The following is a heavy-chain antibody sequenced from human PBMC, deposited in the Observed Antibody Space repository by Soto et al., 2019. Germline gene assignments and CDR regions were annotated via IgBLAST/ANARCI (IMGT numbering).Heavy chain of an antibody. Sequence: GGSLRLSCAASGFTFSSYEMMWVRQAPGKGLEWVSYIHINVDTTYYADSVKGRFTISRDNAKNSMYLQMNSLRAGDTAVYYCATSLSGYFYNYWGQGTLVTVSS. CDR3: ATSLSGYFYNY. V-gene: IGHV3-48*03. CDR1: GFTFSSYE. D-gene: IGHD3-22*01. J-gene: IGHJ4*02. CDR2: IHINVDTT.